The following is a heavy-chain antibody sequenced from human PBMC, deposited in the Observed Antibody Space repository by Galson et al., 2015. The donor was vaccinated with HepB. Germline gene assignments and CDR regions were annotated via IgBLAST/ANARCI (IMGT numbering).Heavy chain of an antibody. CDR1: GITFDDYT. J-gene: IGHJ6*02. CDR2: ITWDGDKT. V-gene: IGHV3-43*01. CDR3: AKDKGEYFSYGMDV. Sequence: SLRLSCAASGITFDDYTMHWVRQAPGKGLEWVSLITWDGDKTHYADSVKGRFTISRDNIKNSLYLQMNSLRTEDTASYYCAKDKGEYFSYGMDVWGQGTTVTVS. D-gene: IGHD3-16*01.